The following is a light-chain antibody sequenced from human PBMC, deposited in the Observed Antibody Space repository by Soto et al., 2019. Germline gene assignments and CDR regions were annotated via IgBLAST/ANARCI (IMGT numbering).Light chain of an antibody. Sequence: DIQMTQSPSTLSASVGDRVTITCRASQSISSWLAWYQQKPGKAPNLLIYDASSLESGVPSRFSGSGSGTESTLTSSSLQPDDVATYYCQQYDTYHTFGQGTKLEIK. J-gene: IGKJ2*01. CDR2: DAS. CDR3: QQYDTYHT. V-gene: IGKV1-5*01. CDR1: QSISSW.